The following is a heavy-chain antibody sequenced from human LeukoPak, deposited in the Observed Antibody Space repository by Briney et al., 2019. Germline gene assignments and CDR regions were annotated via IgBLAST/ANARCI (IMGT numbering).Heavy chain of an antibody. D-gene: IGHD3-3*01. J-gene: IGHJ4*02. CDR1: GFTFSNYA. V-gene: IGHV3-23*01. Sequence: GGSLRLSCAASGFTFSNYAMSWVRQAPGKGLEWVSSISGSGGSTYYADSVKGRFTISRDNSKNTLYLQMNSLRAEDTAVYYCANGKYYDFWSGYYPGYWGQGTLVTVSS. CDR2: ISGSGGST. CDR3: ANGKYYDFWSGYYPGY.